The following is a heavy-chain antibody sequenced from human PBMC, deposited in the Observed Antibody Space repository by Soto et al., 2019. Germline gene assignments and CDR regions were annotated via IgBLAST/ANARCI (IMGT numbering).Heavy chain of an antibody. V-gene: IGHV1-69*01. J-gene: IGHJ6*02. CDR2: IIPIFGTA. Sequence: QVQLVQSGAEVKKPGSSVKVSCKASGGTFSSYAISWVRQAPGQGLEWMGGIIPIFGTANYAQKFQGRVTITADESTSTAYMELSSLRSEDTAVYYCARDKNLRGSSWYECYYYYYGMDVWGQGTTVTVSS. CDR1: GGTFSSYA. D-gene: IGHD6-13*01. CDR3: ARDKNLRGSSWYECYYYYYGMDV.